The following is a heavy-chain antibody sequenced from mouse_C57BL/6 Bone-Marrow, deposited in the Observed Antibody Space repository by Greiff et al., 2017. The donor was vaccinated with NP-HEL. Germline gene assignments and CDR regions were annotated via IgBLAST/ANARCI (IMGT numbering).Heavy chain of an antibody. V-gene: IGHV1-62-2*01. D-gene: IGHD2-1*01. J-gene: IGHJ4*01. CDR1: GYTFTEYT. CDR3: ARHEGLYYGNFYAMDY. CDR2: FYPGSGSI. Sequence: QVQLKQSGAELVKPGASVKLSCKASGYTFTEYTIHWVKQRSGQGLEWIGWFYPGSGSIKYNEKFKDKATLTADKSSSTVYMELSRLTSEDSAVYFCARHEGLYYGNFYAMDYWGQGTSVTVSS.